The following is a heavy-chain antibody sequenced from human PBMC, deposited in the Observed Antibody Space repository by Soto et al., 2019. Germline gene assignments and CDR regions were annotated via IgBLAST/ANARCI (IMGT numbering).Heavy chain of an antibody. J-gene: IGHJ4*02. CDR2: ISSRSTNT. CDR1: GFTFSSYT. CDR3: ARGPLYYFDY. V-gene: IGHV3-21*02. Sequence: EVQLVESGGGLVKPGGSLRLSCADSGFTFSSYTMNWVRRAPGKGLVWVSSISSRSTNTHYAGSVRGRFTISRDNAKRSLYLPMNSLSAEDTAVYYCARGPLYYFDYWGQGTLVTGSS.